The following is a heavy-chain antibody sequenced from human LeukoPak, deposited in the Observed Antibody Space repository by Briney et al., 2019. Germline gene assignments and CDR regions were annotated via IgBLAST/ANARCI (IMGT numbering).Heavy chain of an antibody. V-gene: IGHV4-39*01. CDR1: GGSISSYY. CDR3: ARRPDYYDSSGLITYFDY. CDR2: IYYSGST. D-gene: IGHD3-22*01. Sequence: SETLSLTCTVSGGSISSYYWGWLRQPPGKGLEWIGSIYYSGSTYYNPSLKSRVTISVDTSKNQFSLKLSSVTAADTAVYYCARRPDYYDSSGLITYFDYWGQGTLVTVSS. J-gene: IGHJ4*02.